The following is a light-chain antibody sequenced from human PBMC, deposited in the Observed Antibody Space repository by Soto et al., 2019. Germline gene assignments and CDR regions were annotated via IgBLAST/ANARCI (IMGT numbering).Light chain of an antibody. V-gene: IGKV3-15*01. Sequence: EVVMTQSPATLSVSPGERATLSCRASETVATNLAWYQQKPGQAPRLLISGASTRAAGISDRFRGSGSGTEFTLTISSLRSEDSAVYYCQQYGSSLTFGGGTKVDIK. CDR1: ETVATN. CDR2: GAS. CDR3: QQYGSSLT. J-gene: IGKJ4*01.